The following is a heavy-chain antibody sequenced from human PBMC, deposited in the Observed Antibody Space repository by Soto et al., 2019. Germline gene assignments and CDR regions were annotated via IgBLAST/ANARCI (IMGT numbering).Heavy chain of an antibody. CDR3: AKDGLGYCSSTSCHQNWFDP. J-gene: IGHJ5*02. CDR1: GFTFSSYA. CDR2: ISGSGGST. Sequence: PGGSLRLSCAASGFTFSSYAMSWVRQAPGKGLEWVSAISGSGGSTYYADSVKGRFTISRDNSKNTLYLQMNSLRAEDTAIYYCAKDGLGYCSSTSCHQNWFDPWGQGTLVTVSS. V-gene: IGHV3-23*01. D-gene: IGHD2-2*01.